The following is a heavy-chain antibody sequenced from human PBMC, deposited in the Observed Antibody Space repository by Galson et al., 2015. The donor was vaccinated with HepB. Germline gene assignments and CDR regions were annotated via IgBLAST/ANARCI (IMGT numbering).Heavy chain of an antibody. J-gene: IGHJ4*02. V-gene: IGHV3-49*03. D-gene: IGHD3-3*01. Sequence: SLRLSCAASGFTFGDYAMSWFRQAPGKGLEWVGFIRSNAYGGTTEYAASVKGRFTISRDDSKSIAYLQMNSLKTEDTAVYYCTRDGRITIFGVVTYYFDYWGQGTLVTVSS. CDR2: IRSNAYGGTT. CDR1: GFTFGDYA. CDR3: TRDGRITIFGVVTYYFDY.